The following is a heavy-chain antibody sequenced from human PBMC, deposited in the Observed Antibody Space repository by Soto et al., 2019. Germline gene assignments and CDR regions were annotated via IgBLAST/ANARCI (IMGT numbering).Heavy chain of an antibody. D-gene: IGHD6-13*01. V-gene: IGHV3-23*01. CDR1: GFAFSTHA. CDR2: ITPSGDNT. Sequence: PGGSLRLSCAASGFAFSTHAMNWVRQAPGKGLAWVSSITPSGDNTYYADSVKGRFTISRDNSKNTLSLQMNSLRVEDSAVYYCARDIEPPGLFFDFWGQGTLVTVSS. J-gene: IGHJ4*02. CDR3: ARDIEPPGLFFDF.